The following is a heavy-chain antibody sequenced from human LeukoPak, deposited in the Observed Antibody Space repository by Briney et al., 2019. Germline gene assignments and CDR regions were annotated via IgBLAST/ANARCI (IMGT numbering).Heavy chain of an antibody. V-gene: IGHV3-21*01. CDR3: ARDNYYGSGSYYKTPYYYYGMDV. J-gene: IGHJ6*04. CDR1: GFTFSSYS. CDR2: ISSSSSYI. Sequence: GGSLRLSCAASGFTFSSYSMNWVRQAPGKGLEGVSSISSSSSYIYYADSVKSRFTISRDNAKNSLYLQMNSLRAEDTAVYYCARDNYYGSGSYYKTPYYYYGMDVWGKGTTVTVSS. D-gene: IGHD3-10*01.